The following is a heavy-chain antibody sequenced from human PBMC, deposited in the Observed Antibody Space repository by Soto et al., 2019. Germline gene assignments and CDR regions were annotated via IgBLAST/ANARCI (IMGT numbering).Heavy chain of an antibody. CDR1: GYTFTSYY. V-gene: IGHV1-46*01. J-gene: IGHJ4*02. CDR2: INPSGGST. D-gene: IGHD3-3*01. Sequence: ASVKVSCKASGYTFTSYYMHWVRQAPGQGLEWMGIINPSGGSTSYAQKFQGRVTMTRDTSTSTVYMELSSLRSEDTAMYYCARRIKGPFGVVIMEPFDYWGQGTLVTVSS. CDR3: ARRIKGPFGVVIMEPFDY.